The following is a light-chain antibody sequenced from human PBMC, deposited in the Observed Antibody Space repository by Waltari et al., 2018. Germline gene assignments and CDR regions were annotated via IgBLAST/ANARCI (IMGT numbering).Light chain of an antibody. CDR3: STYSPSGTPYV. CDR1: SGDIGRHNF. CDR2: DVS. J-gene: IGLJ1*01. Sequence: QSALTQPASVSGSPGQSITISCTGPSGDIGRHNFVSWYQQHPGKAPRLMIFDVSNRPSGVSGGFSGSKSGNAASLTISGLQAEDEADYYCSTYSPSGTPYVFGTGTEVTVL. V-gene: IGLV2-14*03.